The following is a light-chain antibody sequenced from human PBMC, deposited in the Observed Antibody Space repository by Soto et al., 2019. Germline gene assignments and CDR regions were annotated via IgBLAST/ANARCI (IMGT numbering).Light chain of an antibody. V-gene: IGKV4-1*01. CDR3: QQYYNKPLT. CDR2: GAS. CDR1: QRILRSSNNENS. J-gene: IGKJ4*01. Sequence: VLSPYSDSLAVSLGGRTTINCKSSQRILRSSNNENSLAWYQQKPRQPPKLLIYGASTLESGVPDRFSGSGSGTNFTLTISSLQAEDVAVYYCQQYYNKPLTFGGGTKGDIK.